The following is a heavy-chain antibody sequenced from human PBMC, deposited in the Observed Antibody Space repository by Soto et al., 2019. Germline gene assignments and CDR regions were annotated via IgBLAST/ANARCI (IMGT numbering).Heavy chain of an antibody. CDR1: GGSFSGYY. D-gene: IGHD6-13*01. CDR3: ASTGIAAAGIGWFDP. Sequence: QVQLQQWGAGLLKPSETLSLTCAVYGGSFSGYYWSWIRQPPGKGLEWIGEINHSGSTNYNPSLKSRVTRSVDTSKNQFSLKLSSVTAADTAVYYCASTGIAAAGIGWFDPWGQGTLVTVSS. CDR2: INHSGST. V-gene: IGHV4-34*01. J-gene: IGHJ5*02.